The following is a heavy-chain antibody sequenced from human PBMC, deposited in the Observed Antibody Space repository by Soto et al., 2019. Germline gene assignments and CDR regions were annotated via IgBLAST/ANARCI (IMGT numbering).Heavy chain of an antibody. Sequence: EVRLVETGGGLIQPGGSLRLSCAASAFTVSNNYMSWVRQAPGKGLQWVSVICADGSTYYADSVKGRFTISRDNAKNSLYLQMNSLRAEDTAVYYCARDLADCSGGSCYGYFDYWGQGTLVTVSS. J-gene: IGHJ4*02. D-gene: IGHD2-15*01. CDR1: AFTVSNNY. CDR3: ARDLADCSGGSCYGYFDY. CDR2: ICADGST. V-gene: IGHV3-53*02.